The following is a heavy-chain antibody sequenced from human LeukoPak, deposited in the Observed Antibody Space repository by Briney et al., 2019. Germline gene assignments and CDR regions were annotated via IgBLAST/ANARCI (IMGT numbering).Heavy chain of an antibody. CDR1: GYTFTSYD. D-gene: IGHD2-2*01. CDR3: ARGRDIVVVPAALGAPMDV. V-gene: IGHV1-8*03. Sequence: ASVKVSCKASGYTFTSYDINWVRQATGQGLEWMGWMNPNSGNTGYAQKFQGRVTITRNTSISTAYMELSSLRSEDTAVYYCARGRDIVVVPAALGAPMDVWGKGTTVTVSS. J-gene: IGHJ6*03. CDR2: MNPNSGNT.